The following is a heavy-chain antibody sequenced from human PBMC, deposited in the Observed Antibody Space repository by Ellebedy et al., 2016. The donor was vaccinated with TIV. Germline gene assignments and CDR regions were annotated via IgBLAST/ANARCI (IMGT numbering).Heavy chain of an antibody. CDR1: GYTFTGYY. D-gene: IGHD3-22*01. V-gene: IGHV1-69*13. J-gene: IGHJ6*02. CDR3: ARGGGDSSGYYDPYYYYGMDV. CDR2: IIPIFGTA. Sequence: AASVKVSCKASGYTFTGYYMHWVRQAPGQGLGWMGGIIPIFGTANYAQKFQGRVTITADESTSTAYMELSSLRSEDTAVYYCARGGGDSSGYYDPYYYYGMDVWGQGTTVTVSS.